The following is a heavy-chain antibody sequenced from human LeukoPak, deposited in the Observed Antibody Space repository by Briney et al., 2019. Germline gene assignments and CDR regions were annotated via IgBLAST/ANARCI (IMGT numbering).Heavy chain of an antibody. V-gene: IGHV5-51*01. CDR1: RHSFHSQW. Sequence: GESLKISCKGPRHSFHSQWIGWVRQMPGKGLEWMGIIYPGDSDTRYSPSFQGQVTISADKSISTAYLQWSSLKASDTAMYYCARRYDSSVGRAFDIWGQGTMVTVSS. CDR3: ARRYDSSVGRAFDI. CDR2: IYPGDSDT. J-gene: IGHJ3*02. D-gene: IGHD3-22*01.